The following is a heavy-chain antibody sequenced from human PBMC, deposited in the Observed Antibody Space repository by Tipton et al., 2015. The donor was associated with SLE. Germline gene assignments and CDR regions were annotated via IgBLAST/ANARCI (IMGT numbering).Heavy chain of an antibody. Sequence: TLSLTCSVSGASISSHYWTWIRQPPGKGLEWIGYISDSGITNYNPSLKSRVAISIDTSKNQFSLNLSSVTAADTALYYCARYCGSATCLGFWFSWGQGTLVTVSS. CDR2: ISDSGIT. V-gene: IGHV4-59*11. J-gene: IGHJ5*02. D-gene: IGHD2-2*01. CDR1: GASISSHY. CDR3: ARYCGSATCLGFWFS.